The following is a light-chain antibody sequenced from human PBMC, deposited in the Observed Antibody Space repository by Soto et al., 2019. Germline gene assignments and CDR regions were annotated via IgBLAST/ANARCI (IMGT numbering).Light chain of an antibody. CDR1: HSFSNN. J-gene: IGKJ1*01. V-gene: IGKV3-15*01. Sequence: EIVMTQSPATLSVSPGERSTLSCSASHSFSNNLAWYQQKPVQAPRLLIYGASTRATGIPARFSGSGSGTEFTLTISSLQSEDFAVYYCQQYNNWPPWTFGQGAKVDI. CDR2: GAS. CDR3: QQYNNWPPWT.